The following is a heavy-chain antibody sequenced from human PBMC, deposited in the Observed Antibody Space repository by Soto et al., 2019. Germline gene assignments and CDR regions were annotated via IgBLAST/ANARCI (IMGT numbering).Heavy chain of an antibody. D-gene: IGHD3-3*01. J-gene: IGHJ6*02. Sequence: QVQLQESGPGLVKPSQTLSLTCAVSGGSITSGGYYWSWTRQHPGKDLEWIGYIFYNGTTYYNPSLKSRLSMSVDASKSQFSLSLSSATAADTAVYYCARGITIFGVPYGMDVWGQGTTVTVSS. V-gene: IGHV4-31*11. CDR3: ARGITIFGVPYGMDV. CDR1: GGSITSGGYY. CDR2: IFYNGTT.